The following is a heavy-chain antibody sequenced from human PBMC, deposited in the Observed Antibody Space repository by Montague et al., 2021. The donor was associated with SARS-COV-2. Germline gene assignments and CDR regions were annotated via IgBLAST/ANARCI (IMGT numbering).Heavy chain of an antibody. CDR3: ARKMDSCFGV. Sequence: VSPGASLSSDSLSWHWIRPSPSRGLEWLASTYYRSKWYNDSAPSVSGRATVKPDTSRNQFSLNLDSVTHKDTALYFCARKMDSCFGVWGEGTMVIVSS. V-gene: IGHV6-1*01. J-gene: IGHJ3*01. CDR2: TYYRSKWYN. CDR1: GASLSSDSLS. D-gene: IGHD2-2*03.